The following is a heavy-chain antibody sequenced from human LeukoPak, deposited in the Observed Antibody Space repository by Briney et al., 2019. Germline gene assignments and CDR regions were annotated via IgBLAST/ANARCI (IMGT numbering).Heavy chain of an antibody. J-gene: IGHJ4*02. CDR3: ASTYSSSWNYFDY. CDR1: GFSFSSYW. D-gene: IGHD6-13*01. V-gene: IGHV3-7*03. Sequence: GGSLGLSCAASGFSFSSYWMAWVRQAPGKGLEWVANIKPDGSEKKYGDSVKGRFTISRDNAKNSVYLQMNSLRAEDTAVYYCASTYSSSWNYFDYWGQGTLVTVSS. CDR2: IKPDGSEK.